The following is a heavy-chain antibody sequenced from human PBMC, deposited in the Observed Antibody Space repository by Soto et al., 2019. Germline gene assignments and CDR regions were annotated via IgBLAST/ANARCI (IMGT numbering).Heavy chain of an antibody. CDR3: ARSVAVPGAHIDY. CDR2: VYYTGST. CDR1: GGSISGSY. J-gene: IGHJ4*02. D-gene: IGHD6-19*01. V-gene: IGHV4-59*01. Sequence: SETLSLTCIVSGGSISGSYWSGIRQSPGKGLEWLGYVYYTGSTNYSPSLRSRVSISVDTSKNEFSLRLSSVTAAGTAVYFCARSVAVPGAHIDYWGQGTQVTVSS.